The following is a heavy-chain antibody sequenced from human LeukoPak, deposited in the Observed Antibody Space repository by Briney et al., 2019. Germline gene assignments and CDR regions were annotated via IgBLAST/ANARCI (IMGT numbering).Heavy chain of an antibody. Sequence: GRALRLSCAASGFTVSSNYMSWVRQAPGKGLEWVSVIYSGGSTYYADSVKGRFTISRDNSKNTLYLQMNSLRAEDTAVYYCAKPGYAAAGNFMYYFDYWGQGTLVTVSS. J-gene: IGHJ4*02. CDR3: AKPGYAAAGNFMYYFDY. D-gene: IGHD6-13*01. V-gene: IGHV3-66*04. CDR2: IYSGGST. CDR1: GFTVSSNY.